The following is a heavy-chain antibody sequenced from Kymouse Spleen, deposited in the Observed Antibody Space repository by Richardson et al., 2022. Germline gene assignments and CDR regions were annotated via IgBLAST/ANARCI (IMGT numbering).Heavy chain of an antibody. CDR1: GFTFSSYG. Sequence: QVQLVESGGGVVQPGRSLRLSCAASGFTFSSYGMHWVRQAPGKGLEWVAVIWYDGSNKYYADSVKGRFTISRDNSKNTLYLQMNSLRAEDTAVYYCAREVAAALFDYWGQGTLVTVSS. D-gene: IGHD6-13*01. CDR2: IWYDGSNK. CDR3: AREVAAALFDY. V-gene: IGHV3-33*01. J-gene: IGHJ4*02.